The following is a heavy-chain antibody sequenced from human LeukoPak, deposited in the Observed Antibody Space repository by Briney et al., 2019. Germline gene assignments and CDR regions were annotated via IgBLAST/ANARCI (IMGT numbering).Heavy chain of an antibody. CDR3: ATAEGDGTRGMDV. CDR1: GFTLSHYY. CDR2: IDNDGHGI. V-gene: IGHV3-74*03. J-gene: IGHJ6*01. D-gene: IGHD3-16*01. Sequence: PGGSLRLSCAASGFTLSHYYMSWVRQAPGEGLELVSRIDNDGHGILYADSVKGRFTTSRDNAKNTLYLQMNRLRFEDTAVYYCATAEGDGTRGMDVWGQGTTVTVSS.